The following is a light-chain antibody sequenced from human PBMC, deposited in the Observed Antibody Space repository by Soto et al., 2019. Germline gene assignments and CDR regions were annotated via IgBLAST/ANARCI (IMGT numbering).Light chain of an antibody. CDR3: QQYIDAPWT. CDR2: AAS. CDR1: QGISNY. V-gene: IGKV1-27*01. Sequence: DIQMTQSPSSLSASVGDRVTITCRASQGISNYLAWYQQKPGKVPKLLIYAASTLQSGVPSRFSDSGSGTEFTLTISSLQPEDDATYYCQQYIDAPWTFVPGTKVEIK. J-gene: IGKJ1*01.